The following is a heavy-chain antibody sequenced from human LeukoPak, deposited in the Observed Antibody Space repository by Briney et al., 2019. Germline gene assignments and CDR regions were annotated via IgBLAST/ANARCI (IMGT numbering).Heavy chain of an antibody. Sequence: GGSLRLSCAASGFTFSSYAMHWVRQAPGKGLEWVAVTSYDGSNKYYADSVKGRFTISRDNSKNTLYLQMNSLRAEDTAVYYCARDLEMYNSLINDYWGQGTLVTVSS. J-gene: IGHJ4*02. D-gene: IGHD3-3*01. V-gene: IGHV3-30-3*01. CDR2: TSYDGSNK. CDR1: GFTFSSYA. CDR3: ARDLEMYNSLINDY.